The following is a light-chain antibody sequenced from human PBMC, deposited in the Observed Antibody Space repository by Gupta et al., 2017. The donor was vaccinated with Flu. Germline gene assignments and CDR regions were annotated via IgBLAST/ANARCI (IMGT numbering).Light chain of an antibody. V-gene: IGLV1-51*01. J-gene: IGLJ3*02. CDR1: SSIFGSNF. Sequence: QSVFPQPPSVSAAPGQKFTISCSASSSIFGSNFVSWYQQLPGTAPKLLIYENNKRPSGIPDRFSGSKSGTSATLDITGLQTGDEADYYCGTWDSTLSAGGLFGGGTKLTVL. CDR3: GTWDSTLSAGGL. CDR2: ENN.